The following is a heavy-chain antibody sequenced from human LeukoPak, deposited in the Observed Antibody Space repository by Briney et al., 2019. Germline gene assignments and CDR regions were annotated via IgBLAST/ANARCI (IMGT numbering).Heavy chain of an antibody. V-gene: IGHV1-3*01. CDR3: ARGVRLGGFDP. D-gene: IGHD3-10*01. J-gene: IGHJ5*02. CDR1: GYTFTIYA. Sequence: GASVKVSCKPSGYTFTIYAMHWVRQAPGQRLEWMGWINAGNGNTKYSQKFQGRVTITRDTSASTAYMELSSVRSEDTAVYDCARGVRLGGFDPWGQGTLVTVSS. CDR2: INAGNGNT.